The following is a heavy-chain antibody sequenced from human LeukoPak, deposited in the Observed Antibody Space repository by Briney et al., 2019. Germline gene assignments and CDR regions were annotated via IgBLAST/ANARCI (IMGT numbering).Heavy chain of an antibody. Sequence: GGSLRLSCAASGFTFSSYAMSWVRQAPGKGLEWVSAISGSGGSTYYADSAKGRFTIPRDNSKNTLYLQMNSLRAEDTAVYYCASRKGDYYDSSGYYPGAFDIWGQGTMVTVSS. CDR2: ISGSGGST. D-gene: IGHD3-22*01. V-gene: IGHV3-23*01. CDR3: ASRKGDYYDSSGYYPGAFDI. J-gene: IGHJ3*02. CDR1: GFTFSSYA.